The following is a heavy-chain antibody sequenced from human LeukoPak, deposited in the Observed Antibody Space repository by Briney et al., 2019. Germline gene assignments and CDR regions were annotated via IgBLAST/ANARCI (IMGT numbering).Heavy chain of an antibody. Sequence: SETLSLTCTVSGASIRRTSYYWGWIRQPPGKGLEWIGTIYNSGSAYYNPSLKSRVTISVGTSKNQFSLKVSSVTAADTAVYYCASGSGYFFDYWGQGTLVTVSS. CDR2: IYNSGSA. V-gene: IGHV4-39*01. CDR1: GASIRRTSYY. CDR3: ASGSGYFFDY. D-gene: IGHD1-14*01. J-gene: IGHJ4*02.